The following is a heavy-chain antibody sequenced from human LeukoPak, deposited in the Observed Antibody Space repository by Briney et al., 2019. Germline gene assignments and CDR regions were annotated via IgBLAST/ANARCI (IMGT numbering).Heavy chain of an antibody. CDR1: GFTFSSYA. V-gene: IGHV3-23*01. J-gene: IGHJ4*02. CDR3: ARAHVPTMIRGVVSSD. CDR2: ISPSGGVT. D-gene: IGHD3-10*01. Sequence: GGSLRLSCATSGFTFSSYAMSWVRQAPGKGLEWVSTISPSGGVTFYSDSVRGRFTISRDYSKDTLFLQMNSLRAEDTALYYCARAHVPTMIRGVVSSDWGQGTLVTVSS.